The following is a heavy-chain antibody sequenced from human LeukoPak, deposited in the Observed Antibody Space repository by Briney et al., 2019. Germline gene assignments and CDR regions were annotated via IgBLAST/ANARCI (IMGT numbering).Heavy chain of an antibody. Sequence: SETLSLTCTVSGGSISNSSYYWGWIRQPPGKGLEWIGSIYYSGSTYYNPSLKSRVTISVDTSKNQFSLKLSSVTAADTAVYYCASQGPFITVTRELSFDYWGQGTLVTVSS. CDR2: IYYSGST. D-gene: IGHD4-11*01. V-gene: IGHV4-39*01. CDR1: GGSISNSSYY. CDR3: ASQGPFITVTRELSFDY. J-gene: IGHJ4*02.